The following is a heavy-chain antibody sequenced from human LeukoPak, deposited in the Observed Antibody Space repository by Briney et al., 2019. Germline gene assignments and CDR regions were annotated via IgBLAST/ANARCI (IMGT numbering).Heavy chain of an antibody. CDR1: GFTFSSYS. V-gene: IGHV3-21*01. CDR3: ARSGSEWLRLGTFDY. CDR2: FSRSGPYI. J-gene: IGHJ4*02. Sequence: GGSLRLSCAASGFTFSSYSMNWVRQAPGKGLEWVSSFSRSGPYIYYADSVKGRFTISRDNSKNTLYLQMNCLRAEDTAVYYCARSGSEWLRLGTFDYWGQGTLVTASA. D-gene: IGHD5-12*01.